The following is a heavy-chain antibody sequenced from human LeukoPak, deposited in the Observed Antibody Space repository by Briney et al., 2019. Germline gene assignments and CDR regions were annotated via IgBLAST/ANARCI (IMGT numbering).Heavy chain of an antibody. Sequence: PSETLSLTXTVSGGSISSYYWSWIRQPPGKGLEWIGYIYYSGSTNYNPSLKSRVTISVDTSKNQFSLKLSSVTAADTAVYYCAREAAAGWNYYYYYMDVWGKGTAVTVSS. V-gene: IGHV4-59*01. D-gene: IGHD6-13*01. CDR2: IYYSGST. CDR3: AREAAAGWNYYYYYMDV. J-gene: IGHJ6*03. CDR1: GGSISSYY.